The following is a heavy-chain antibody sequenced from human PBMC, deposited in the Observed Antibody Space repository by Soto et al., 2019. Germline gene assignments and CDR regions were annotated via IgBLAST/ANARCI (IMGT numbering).Heavy chain of an antibody. D-gene: IGHD2-21*01. Sequence: GGSLRLSCAASGFTFDDYAMHWVRQAPGKGLEWVSGISWNSGSIGYADSVKGRFTISRDNAKNSLYLQMNSLRAEDTALYYCEKDIKPLDFFVVIRRPQRSSLFAAQGTSDL. CDR2: ISWNSGSI. V-gene: IGHV3-9*01. J-gene: IGHJ2*01. CDR1: GFTFDDYA. CDR3: EKDIKPLDFFVVIRRPQRSSLFAAQGTSDL.